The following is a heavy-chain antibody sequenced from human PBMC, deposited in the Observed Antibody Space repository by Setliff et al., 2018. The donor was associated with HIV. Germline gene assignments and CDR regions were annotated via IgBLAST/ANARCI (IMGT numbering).Heavy chain of an antibody. CDR3: ARESPLKILWFGEPGAPGPDS. CDR2: IYHSGST. CDR1: GYSISSGYY. Sequence: SETLSLTCAVSGYSISSGYYWGWIRQPPGKGLEWIGSIYHSGSTYYNPFLKSRVTILVNTSNNQFSLKLSSVTAADTAVYYCARESPLKILWFGEPGAPGPDSWGQGTLVTVSS. V-gene: IGHV4-38-2*02. J-gene: IGHJ4*02. D-gene: IGHD3-10*01.